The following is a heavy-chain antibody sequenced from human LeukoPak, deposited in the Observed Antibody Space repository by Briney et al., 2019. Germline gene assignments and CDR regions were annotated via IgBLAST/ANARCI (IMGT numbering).Heavy chain of an antibody. CDR3: ARDSTSSGWPFFDY. D-gene: IGHD6-19*01. Sequence: ASVKVSCKASGGTFSSYAISWVRQAPGQGLEWMGWINPNSGGTNYAQKFQGRVTMTRDTSISTAYMELSRLRSDDTAVYYCARDSTSSGWPFFDYWGQGTLVTVSS. CDR1: GGTFSSYA. CDR2: INPNSGGT. J-gene: IGHJ4*02. V-gene: IGHV1-2*02.